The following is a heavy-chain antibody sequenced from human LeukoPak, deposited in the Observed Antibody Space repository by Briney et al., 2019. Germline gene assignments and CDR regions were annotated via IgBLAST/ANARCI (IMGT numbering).Heavy chain of an antibody. CDR2: INAGNGNT. CDR1: GYTFTSYA. Sequence: ASVKVSCKASGYTFTSYAMHWVRQAPGQRLEWMGWINAGNGNTKYSQKFQGRVTITRDTSASTAYMELSSLGSEDTAVYYCARDRAVVVPAARGSVFNWFDPWGQGTLVTVSS. J-gene: IGHJ5*02. V-gene: IGHV1-3*01. CDR3: ARDRAVVVPAARGSVFNWFDP. D-gene: IGHD2-2*01.